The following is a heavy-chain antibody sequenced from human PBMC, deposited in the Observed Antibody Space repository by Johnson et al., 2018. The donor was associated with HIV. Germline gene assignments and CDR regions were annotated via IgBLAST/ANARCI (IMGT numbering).Heavy chain of an antibody. CDR1: GFTVSSNY. Sequence: VQLVESGGGLVQPGGSLRLSCAASGFTVSSNYMTWVRQVPGKGLEWVSVIYSGGTTYYADPVKGRCTISRDNSKKTVYLQMNSLRTEDTAVYYCARDGYNYVAFDIWGQGTMVTVS. D-gene: IGHD3-22*01. V-gene: IGHV3-66*01. CDR2: IYSGGTT. J-gene: IGHJ3*02. CDR3: ARDGYNYVAFDI.